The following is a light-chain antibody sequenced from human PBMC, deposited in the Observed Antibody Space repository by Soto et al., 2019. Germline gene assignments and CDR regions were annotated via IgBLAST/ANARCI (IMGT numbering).Light chain of an antibody. CDR3: AAWNDNPNGPGYV. V-gene: IGLV1-44*01. Sequence: QSVLTQAPSAYVTAGQLVTISCSGGDSNIGSNSVYWYQHLPRMAPKLLIYSDDQRPSGVPDRFSGSKSGTSASLAISGLQSEDEADYFCAAWNDNPNGPGYVFGTGNKVTVL. CDR1: DSNIGSNS. J-gene: IGLJ1*01. CDR2: SDD.